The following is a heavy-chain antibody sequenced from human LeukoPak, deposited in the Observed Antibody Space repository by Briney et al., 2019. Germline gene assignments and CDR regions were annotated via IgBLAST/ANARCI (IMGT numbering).Heavy chain of an antibody. CDR2: ISGSAHKI. CDR3: ARGVVQRPDIVVVTATIDY. D-gene: IGHD2-21*02. J-gene: IGHJ4*02. CDR1: GLTFSNYA. Sequence: GGSLRLSCVASGLTFSNYAVSWVRQAPEKGLDWVSVISGSAHKIRYADSVKGRFTISRDNSENIVYLQMNNLRAEDTAVYYCARGVVQRPDIVVVTATIDYWGQGTLGTVSS. V-gene: IGHV3-23*01.